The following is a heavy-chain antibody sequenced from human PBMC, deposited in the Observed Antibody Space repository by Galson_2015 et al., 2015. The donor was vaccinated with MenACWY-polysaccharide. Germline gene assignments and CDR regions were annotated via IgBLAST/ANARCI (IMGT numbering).Heavy chain of an antibody. CDR1: GFTFSSYL. CDR2: IGTSSSTI. D-gene: IGHD3-10*01. CDR3: ARGYMVRGGYFDP. Sequence: SLRLSCAVSGFTFSSYLMTWVRQAPGKGLEWASYIGTSSSTISYADSVKARFTISRDNAENSLYLQMNSLRVEDTAVYYCARGYMVRGGYFDPWGHGTLVTVSS. J-gene: IGHJ4*01. V-gene: IGHV3-48*01.